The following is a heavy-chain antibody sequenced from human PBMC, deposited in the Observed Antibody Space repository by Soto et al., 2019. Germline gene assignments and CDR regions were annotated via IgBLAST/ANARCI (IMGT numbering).Heavy chain of an antibody. CDR3: ARNQN. J-gene: IGHJ4*02. V-gene: IGHV3-7*01. CDR2: IKEDGTVR. D-gene: IGHD2-2*01. CDR1: GFTFSNYW. Sequence: EVQLVESGGGLVQPGGSLRLSCAASGFTFSNYWTSWVRQAPGKGLEWVANIKEDGTVRYYADAVKSRFTISRDNAKNLLYLQMDSLTVDDTAVYYCARNQNWGQGTLVTVS.